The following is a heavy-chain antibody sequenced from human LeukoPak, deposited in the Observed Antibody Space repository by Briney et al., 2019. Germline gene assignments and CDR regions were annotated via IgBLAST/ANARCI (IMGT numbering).Heavy chain of an antibody. J-gene: IGHJ6*02. CDR3: AMNTNYYDRSFYGMDV. Sequence: GASVKVSCKASGYPFTSYAMNWVRQAPGQGLEWMGWINTNTGNPTYAQGFTGRFVFSLDTSVSTAYLQISSLKAEDTAVYYCAMNTNYYDRSFYGMDVWGQGTTVTVSS. CDR2: INTNTGNP. CDR1: GYPFTSYA. D-gene: IGHD3-22*01. V-gene: IGHV7-4-1*02.